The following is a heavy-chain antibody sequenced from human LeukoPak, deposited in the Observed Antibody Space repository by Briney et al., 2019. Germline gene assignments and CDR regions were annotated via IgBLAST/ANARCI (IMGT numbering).Heavy chain of an antibody. Sequence: GGSLRLSCAASGFTVFNYWMSWVRQTPGKGLEWVANINLDGSQKYYVDSLKGRFTISRDNAKNSLYLQMNSLRAEDTAVYYCARDVDYANPRHDYWGQGTLVTVSS. CDR1: GFTVFNYW. V-gene: IGHV3-7*01. J-gene: IGHJ4*02. CDR2: INLDGSQK. D-gene: IGHD4/OR15-4a*01. CDR3: ARDVDYANPRHDY.